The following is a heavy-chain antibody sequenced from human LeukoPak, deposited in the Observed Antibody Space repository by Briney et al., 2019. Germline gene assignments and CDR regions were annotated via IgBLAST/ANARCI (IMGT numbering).Heavy chain of an antibody. Sequence: PSETLSLTCTVSGGSISSGSYYWSWIRQPAGKGLEWIGRIYTSGSTNYNPSLKSRVTISVDTSKNQFSLKLSSVTAADTAVYYCARGTTTIENYWGQGTLVTVSS. J-gene: IGHJ4*02. D-gene: IGHD4-17*01. V-gene: IGHV4-61*02. CDR3: ARGTTTIENY. CDR2: IYTSGST. CDR1: GGSISSGSYY.